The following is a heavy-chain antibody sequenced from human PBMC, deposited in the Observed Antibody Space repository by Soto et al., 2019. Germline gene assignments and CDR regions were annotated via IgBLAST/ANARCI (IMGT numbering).Heavy chain of an antibody. J-gene: IGHJ6*03. D-gene: IGHD2-2*01. CDR3: ARANCSSTSCYYYYYMDV. Sequence: ASVKVSCKASGGTFSSYTITWVRQAPGQGLEWMGRIIPILGIANYPQKFQGRVTITADKSTSTAYMELSSLRSEDTAVYYCARANCSSTSCYYYYYMDVWGKGTTVTVSS. V-gene: IGHV1-69*02. CDR2: IIPILGIA. CDR1: GGTFSSYT.